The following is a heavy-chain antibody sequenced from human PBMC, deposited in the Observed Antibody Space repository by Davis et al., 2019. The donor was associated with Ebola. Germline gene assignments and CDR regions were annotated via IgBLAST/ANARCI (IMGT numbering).Heavy chain of an antibody. CDR3: ARVSVLRYFGWLLEPPDY. J-gene: IGHJ4*02. CDR1: GFTFSSYS. V-gene: IGHV3-21*01. Sequence: GGSLRLSCAASGFTFSSYSMNWVRQAPGKGLEWVSSISSSSSYIYYADSVKGRFTISRDNAKNSLYLQMNSLRAEDTAVYYCARVSVLRYFGWLLEPPDYWGQGTLVTVSS. D-gene: IGHD3-9*01. CDR2: ISSSSSYI.